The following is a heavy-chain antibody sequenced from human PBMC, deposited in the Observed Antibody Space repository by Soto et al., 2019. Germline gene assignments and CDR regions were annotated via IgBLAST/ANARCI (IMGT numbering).Heavy chain of an antibody. CDR1: GFTFSSYG. D-gene: IGHD6-6*01. V-gene: IGHV3-30*18. CDR3: AKGVAARPGPVGYYYYMDV. Sequence: GGSLRLSCAASGFTFSSYGMHWVRQAPGKGLEWVAVISYDGSNKYYADSVKGRFTISRDNSKNTLYLQMNSLRAEDTAVYYCAKGVAARPGPVGYYYYMDVWGKGTTVTVSS. CDR2: ISYDGSNK. J-gene: IGHJ6*03.